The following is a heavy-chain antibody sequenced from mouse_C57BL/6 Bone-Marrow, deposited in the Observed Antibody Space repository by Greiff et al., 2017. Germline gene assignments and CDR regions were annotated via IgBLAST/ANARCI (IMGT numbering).Heavy chain of an antibody. CDR3: VSPYDYDEGFAY. D-gene: IGHD2-4*01. J-gene: IGHJ3*01. Sequence: DVMLVESGGGLVQPKGSLKLSCAASGFSFNTYAMNWVRQAPGKGLEWVARIRSKSNNYATYYADSVKDRFTISRDDSESMLYLQMNNLKTEDTAMYYCVSPYDYDEGFAYWGQGTLVTVSA. CDR1: GFSFNTYA. V-gene: IGHV10-1*01. CDR2: IRSKSNNYAT.